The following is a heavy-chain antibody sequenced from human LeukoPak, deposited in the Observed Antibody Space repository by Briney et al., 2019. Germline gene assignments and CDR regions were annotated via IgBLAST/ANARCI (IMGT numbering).Heavy chain of an antibody. V-gene: IGHV1-18*01. Sequence: APLKVSCKTSGYIFTTYGLTSVRQAPGQEREWMGWISADIGVTEYAQKFQDRLTMTTDTSTDTAYLDLRSLTSDDAAVYYWARSHRSLRLLLPADYWGEGTLVTVSS. CDR1: GYIFTTYG. J-gene: IGHJ4*02. D-gene: IGHD3-22*01. CDR3: ARSHRSLRLLLPADY. CDR2: ISADIGVT.